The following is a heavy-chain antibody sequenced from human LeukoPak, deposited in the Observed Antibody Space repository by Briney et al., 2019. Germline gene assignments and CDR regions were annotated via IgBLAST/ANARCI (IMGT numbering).Heavy chain of an antibody. Sequence: GGSLRLSCAASGYIFSPYWMSWVRQTPGKGLEWVASISDSGRAAYYGDSVRGRFTISRDEARNSLFLQMNGLRADDTAVYYCTRENYVPDSWGQGTLVTVSS. CDR2: ISDSGRAA. J-gene: IGHJ5*02. CDR3: TRENYVPDS. CDR1: GYIFSPYW. D-gene: IGHD3-10*02. V-gene: IGHV3-7*03.